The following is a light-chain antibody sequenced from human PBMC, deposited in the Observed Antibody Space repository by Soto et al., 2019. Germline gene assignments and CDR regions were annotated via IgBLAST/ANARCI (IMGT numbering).Light chain of an antibody. Sequence: EIVLTQSPGTLSLSPGELATLSCRASESIASNCVAWYQQKPGQAPRLLIYTASNRATGIPDKISGSGSGTDFTLTISRLEPEDFAVYYCQQYGSSPWTSGQGTKVEIK. V-gene: IGKV3-20*01. CDR3: QQYGSSPWT. J-gene: IGKJ1*01. CDR1: ESIASNC. CDR2: TAS.